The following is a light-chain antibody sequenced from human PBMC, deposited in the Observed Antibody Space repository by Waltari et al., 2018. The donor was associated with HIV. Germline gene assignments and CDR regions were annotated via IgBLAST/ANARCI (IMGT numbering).Light chain of an antibody. CDR1: QNVGSY. V-gene: IGKV3D-15*01. CDR2: GAS. CDR3: HQYHSWPRCT. J-gene: IGKJ2*02. Sequence: ILLTQSTVTLSVSPGDRVTLSCSASQNVGSYLAWYRKKSYQPPRLLVYGASMMDTGLPARFSGSGSETDFNHIIDGLHADDFAVYYCHQYHSWPRCTFGQRTKV.